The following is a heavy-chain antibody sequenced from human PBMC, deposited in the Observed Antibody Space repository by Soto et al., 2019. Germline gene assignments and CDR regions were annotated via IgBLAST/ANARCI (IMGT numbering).Heavy chain of an antibody. D-gene: IGHD3-3*01. J-gene: IGHJ4*02. CDR2: IYYSGST. CDR3: ASWDYDFWSGYYPFDY. V-gene: IGHV4-39*01. Sequence: PSETLSLTCTVSGGSISSSSYYWGWIRQPPGKGLEWIGSIYYSGSTYYNPSLKSRVTISVDTSKNQFSLKLSSVTAADTAVYYCASWDYDFWSGYYPFDYWGQGTLVTSPQ. CDR1: GGSISSSSYY.